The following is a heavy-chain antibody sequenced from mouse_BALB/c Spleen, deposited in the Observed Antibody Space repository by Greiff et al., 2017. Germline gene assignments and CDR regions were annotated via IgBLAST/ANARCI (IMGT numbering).Heavy chain of an antibody. D-gene: IGHD2-4*01. J-gene: IGHJ3*01. CDR1: GYTFTSYV. CDR2: INPYNDGT. V-gene: IGHV1-14*01. CDR3: ARGVYYDSSWFAY. Sequence: VHVKQSGPELVKPGASVKMSCKASGYTFTSYVMHWVKQKPGQGLEWIGYINPYNDGTKYNEKFKGKATLTSDKSSSTAYMELSSLTSEDSAVYYCARGVYYDSSWFAYWGQGTLVTVSA.